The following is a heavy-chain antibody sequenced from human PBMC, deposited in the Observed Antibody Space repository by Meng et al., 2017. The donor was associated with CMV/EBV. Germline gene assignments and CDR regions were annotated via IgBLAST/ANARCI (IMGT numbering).Heavy chain of an antibody. CDR2: IIPIFGTA. Sequence: TLSSYASSWVRQAPGQGLEWMGGIIPIFGTANYAQKFQGRVTITTDESTSTAYMELSSLRSEDTAVYYCARGGMVRGVIQGVYGMDVWGQGTTVTVSS. J-gene: IGHJ6*02. D-gene: IGHD3-10*01. V-gene: IGHV1-69*05. CDR3: ARGGMVRGVIQGVYGMDV. CDR1: TLSSYA.